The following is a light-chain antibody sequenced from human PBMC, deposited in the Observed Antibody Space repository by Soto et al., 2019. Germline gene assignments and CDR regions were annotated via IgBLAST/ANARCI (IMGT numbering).Light chain of an antibody. CDR2: EVS. CDR1: SSDVGGYNY. Sequence: QSALTQPASVSVSPGQSVTSSCTGTSSDVGGYNYVSWCQHPPGKAPKLMIYEVSNRPSGVSNRFSGSKSGNTASLTISGLQAEDEADYYCSSYTSISTYVFGTGTKVTVL. CDR3: SSYTSISTYV. J-gene: IGLJ1*01. V-gene: IGLV2-14*01.